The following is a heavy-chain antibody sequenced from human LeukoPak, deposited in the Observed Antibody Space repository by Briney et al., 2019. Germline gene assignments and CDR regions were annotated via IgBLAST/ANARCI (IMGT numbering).Heavy chain of an antibody. CDR2: IKQDGSEK. J-gene: IGHJ4*02. D-gene: IGHD3-16*01. Sequence: GGSLGLSCAASGFTFSSYAMSWVRHAPGKGLEWVANIKQDGSEKYYVDSVKGRFTISRDNAKNSLYLQMNSLRAEDTAVYYCARVVWGSYLIDYWGQGTLVTVSS. CDR1: GFTFSSYA. V-gene: IGHV3-7*01. CDR3: ARVVWGSYLIDY.